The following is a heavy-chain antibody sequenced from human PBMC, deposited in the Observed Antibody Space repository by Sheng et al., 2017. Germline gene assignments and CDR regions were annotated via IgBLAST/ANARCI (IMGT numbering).Heavy chain of an antibody. Sequence: QVQLQQWGAGLLKPSETLSLTCAVYGGSFSGYYWSWIRQPPGKGLEWIGEINHSGSTNYNPSLKSRVTISVDTSKNQFSLKLSSVTAADTAVYYCARAFIAAAGRVGIPWFDPWAREPWSPSPQ. V-gene: IGHV4-34*01. CDR1: GGSFSGYY. CDR3: ARAFIAAAGRVGIPWFDP. J-gene: IGHJ5*02. D-gene: IGHD6-13*01. CDR2: INHSGST.